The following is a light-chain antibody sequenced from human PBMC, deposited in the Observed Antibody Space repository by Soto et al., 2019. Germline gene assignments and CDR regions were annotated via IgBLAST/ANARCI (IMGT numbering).Light chain of an antibody. V-gene: IGKV2-28*01. CDR3: MQALQTPRT. Sequence: DIMMTQSPLSLPVTPGETASISCRSSQSLLHSNGYDYLDWYLQKPGQSPQLLIYLGFNRASGVPDRFSGSGSGTDFTLEISRVDAEDVGVYYCMQALQTPRTFGPGTKVEIK. J-gene: IGKJ3*01. CDR1: QSLLHSNGYDY. CDR2: LGF.